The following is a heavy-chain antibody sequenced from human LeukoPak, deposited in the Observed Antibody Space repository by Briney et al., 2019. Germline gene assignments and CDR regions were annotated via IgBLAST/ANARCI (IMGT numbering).Heavy chain of an antibody. CDR2: IIPIFGTA. J-gene: IGHJ4*02. CDR3: ARGIDYYDRSRARFDY. CDR1: GYTFTSYA. V-gene: IGHV1-69*13. D-gene: IGHD3-22*01. Sequence: ASVKVSCKASGYTFTSYAMNWVRQAPGQGLEWMGGIIPIFGTANYAQKFQGRVTITADESTSTAYMELSSLRSEDTAVYYCARGIDYYDRSRARFDYWGQGSLVTVSS.